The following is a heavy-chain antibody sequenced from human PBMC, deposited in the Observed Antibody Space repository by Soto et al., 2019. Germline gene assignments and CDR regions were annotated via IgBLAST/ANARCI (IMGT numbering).Heavy chain of an antibody. D-gene: IGHD1-20*01. CDR3: ARITGRHLDY. CDR2: VDYSGTA. Sequence: LSLTCTVSSGSISVTNVFWGWVRQPPGKGLEWIGNVDYSGTAYFSPSLATRVTFHVDTSKNQFSLTLYSVTAADTAVYYCARITGRHLDYWGQGILVTVSS. J-gene: IGHJ4*02. CDR1: SGSISVTNVF. V-gene: IGHV4-39*01.